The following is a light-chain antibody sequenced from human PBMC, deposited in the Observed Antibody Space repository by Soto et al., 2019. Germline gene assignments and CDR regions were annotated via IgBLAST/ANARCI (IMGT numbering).Light chain of an antibody. CDR3: QSYDSSLSGL. CDR1: NSNIGAGYD. J-gene: IGLJ3*02. V-gene: IGLV1-40*01. Sequence: QSVLTQPPSVSGAPGQRSTISCTGNNSNIGAGYDVHWYQQLPGTAPKVVIYGNINRPSGVPDRFSGSKSGTSAFLAITGLQAEDEGDYYCQSYDSSLSGLFGGGTKLTVL. CDR2: GNI.